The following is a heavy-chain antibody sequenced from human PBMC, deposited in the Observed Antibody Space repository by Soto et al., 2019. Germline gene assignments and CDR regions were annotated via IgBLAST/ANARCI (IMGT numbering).Heavy chain of an antibody. D-gene: IGHD1-1*01. J-gene: IGHJ4*02. Sequence: EVQLVESGGGLVQPGGSLRLSCAASGFNFKTYSRNWVRQAPGKGLEWVSYISETSIAIYYRDSVKGRFTISRDNARNTLYLQMNSLRDEDTAVYYCATLQLGPEEMFDSWGQGTLVTVSS. CDR1: GFNFKTYS. CDR2: ISETSIAI. CDR3: ATLQLGPEEMFDS. V-gene: IGHV3-48*02.